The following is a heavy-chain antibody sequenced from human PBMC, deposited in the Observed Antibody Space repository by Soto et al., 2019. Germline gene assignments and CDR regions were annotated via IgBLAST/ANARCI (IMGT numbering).Heavy chain of an antibody. CDR1: GGSLSGYY. Sequence: QVQLQQWGAGLLKPSETLSLNCAVNGGSLSGYYWSWIRQPPGKGLEWIGEIKDGGYTNYSPSLRSRSTIASDKSNNPSSLRLNSVTAADTGLYYCARGQEGVVATHWDQGALVPVSS. CDR3: ARGQEGVVATH. D-gene: IGHD5-12*01. V-gene: IGHV4-34*01. CDR2: IKDGGYT. J-gene: IGHJ4*02.